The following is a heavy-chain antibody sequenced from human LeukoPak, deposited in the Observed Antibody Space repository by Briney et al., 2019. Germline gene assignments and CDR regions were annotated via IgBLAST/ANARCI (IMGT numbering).Heavy chain of an antibody. CDR1: GFTFSTNS. D-gene: IGHD5-18*01. CDR3: VRHNYGYDY. V-gene: IGHV3-48*04. Sequence: GGSLRLSCAASGFTFSTNSMNWVRQAPGKGLEWLSYISSGSSTIYYADSVKGRFTISRDNAKNTLSLQMNSLRAEDTAVYYCVRHNYGYDYWGQGTPVTVSS. J-gene: IGHJ4*02. CDR2: ISSGSSTI.